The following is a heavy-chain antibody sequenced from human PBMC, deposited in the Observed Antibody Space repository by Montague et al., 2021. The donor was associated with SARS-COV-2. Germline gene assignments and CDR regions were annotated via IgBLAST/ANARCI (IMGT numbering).Heavy chain of an antibody. CDR1: NASITTGNW. D-gene: IGHD3-10*01. CDR3: ARRIRITVFRGVPLATHSLES. Sequence: SETLSLTCTVSNASITTGNWWTWVRRAPGKGLEWVGEIHHSGTLNYNPSLKSRVTIPVDTSKNHFSLNLNSVAAADTALYFCARRIRITVFRGVPLATHSLESWGQGIMVTVSS. V-gene: IGHV4/OR15-8*01. J-gene: IGHJ4*02. CDR2: IHHSGTL.